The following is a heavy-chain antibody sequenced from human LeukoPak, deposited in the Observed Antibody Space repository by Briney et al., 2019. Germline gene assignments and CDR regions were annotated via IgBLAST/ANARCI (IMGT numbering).Heavy chain of an antibody. V-gene: IGHV3-21*01. CDR1: GFTFSSYS. D-gene: IGHD2-2*01. J-gene: IGHJ3*02. CDR3: AKANMPEDAFDI. Sequence: PGGSLRLSCAASGFTFSSYSMNWVRQAPGKGLEWVSSISSSSSYIYYADSVKGRFTISRDNSKNTLYLQMNSLRAEDTAVYYCAKANMPEDAFDIWGQGTMVTVSS. CDR2: ISSSSSYI.